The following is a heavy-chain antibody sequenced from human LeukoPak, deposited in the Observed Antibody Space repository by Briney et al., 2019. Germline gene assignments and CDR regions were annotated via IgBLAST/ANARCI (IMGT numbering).Heavy chain of an antibody. Sequence: SETLSLTCTVSGGSISSYSYYWGWIRQPPGKGLEWIGSIYYSGNTYYNPSLKSRVTISVDTSKNQFSLKLSSVTAADTAVYYCARLKEGIDYWGQGTLVTVSS. CDR3: ARLKEGIDY. CDR1: GGSISSYSYY. V-gene: IGHV4-39*01. J-gene: IGHJ4*02. CDR2: IYYSGNT. D-gene: IGHD3-10*01.